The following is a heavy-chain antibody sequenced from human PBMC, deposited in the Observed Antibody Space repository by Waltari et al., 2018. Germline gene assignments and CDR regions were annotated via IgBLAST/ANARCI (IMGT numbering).Heavy chain of an antibody. CDR1: GFNFGDYY. D-gene: IGHD1-7*01. J-gene: IGHJ4*02. CDR3: AKDGMTGTIDY. V-gene: IGHV3-11*04. CDR2: ISSSVSPI. Sequence: QVQLVESGGGLVKPGGSLRLSCAASGFNFGDYYMSWIRQAPGKGLEWVSYISSSVSPIFYADSVKGRFTISRDNAKNSLYLQMNSLRAEDTAVYYCAKDGMTGTIDYWGQGILVTVSS.